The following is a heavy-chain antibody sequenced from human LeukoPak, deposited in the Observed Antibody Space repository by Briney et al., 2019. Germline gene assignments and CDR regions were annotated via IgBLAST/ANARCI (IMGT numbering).Heavy chain of an antibody. CDR3: AKALAPEMYSSRGYPFDY. D-gene: IGHD6-13*01. CDR2: INYSETT. Sequence: SETLSLTCTVSGGSISSNSYYWGWLRHPPGKGLEWIGSINYSETTYYNPSLKSLVTISVDTSKNPFSLKLCSLTAAAPASYYCAKALAPEMYSSRGYPFDYWGQGTLVTVSS. CDR1: GGSISSNSYY. V-gene: IGHV4-39*01. J-gene: IGHJ4*02.